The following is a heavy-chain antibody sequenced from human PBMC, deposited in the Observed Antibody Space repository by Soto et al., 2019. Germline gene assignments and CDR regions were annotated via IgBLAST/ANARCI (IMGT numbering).Heavy chain of an antibody. J-gene: IGHJ6*03. CDR2: INAGNGNT. Sequence: ASVKVSCKASGYTFTSYAMHWVRQAPGQRLEWMGWINAGNGNTKYSQKFQGRVTTTRDTSASTAYMELSSLRSEDTAVYYCARDGDYIVVVPAAQVSWPDYYYYMDVWGKGTTVTVSS. D-gene: IGHD2-2*01. CDR3: ARDGDYIVVVPAAQVSWPDYYYYMDV. CDR1: GYTFTSYA. V-gene: IGHV1-3*01.